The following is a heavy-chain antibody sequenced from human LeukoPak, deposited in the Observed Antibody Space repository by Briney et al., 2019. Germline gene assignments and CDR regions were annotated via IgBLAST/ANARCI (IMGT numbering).Heavy chain of an antibody. CDR1: RFTFRSYK. D-gene: IGHD3-16*02. CDR2: ISDSGSTI. V-gene: IGHV3-48*01. Sequence: GGSLRLSCAASRFTFRSYKMNWVRQAPGKGLEWFSYISDSGSTIYYADSVKGRFTVSRDNSKNTLYLQMNSLRAEDTAVYYCAKAVSFDYWGQGTLVTVSS. J-gene: IGHJ4*02. CDR3: AKAVSFDY.